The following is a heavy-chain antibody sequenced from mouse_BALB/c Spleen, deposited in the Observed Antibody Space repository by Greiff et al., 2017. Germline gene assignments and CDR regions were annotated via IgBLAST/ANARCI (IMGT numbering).Heavy chain of an antibody. CDR2: ISSGGSYT. CDR3: ASDGPTGTPFAY. V-gene: IGHV5-9-4*01. CDR1: GFTFSSYA. Sequence: DVKLVESGGGLVKPGGSLKLSCAASGFTFSSYAMSWVRQSPEKRLEWVAEISSGGSYTYYPDTVTGRFTISRDNAKNTLYLEMSSLRSEDTAMYYCASDGPTGTPFAYWGQGTLVTVSA. J-gene: IGHJ3*01. D-gene: IGHD4-1*02.